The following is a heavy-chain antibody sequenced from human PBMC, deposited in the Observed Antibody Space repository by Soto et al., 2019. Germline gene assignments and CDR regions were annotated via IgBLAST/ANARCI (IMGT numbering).Heavy chain of an antibody. CDR3: AKGGVNNYLYFDY. CDR2: ISGRGGST. Sequence: EVQLLESGGGLVQPGGSLRLSCAASGFTFSSYAMSWVRQAPGKGLEWVSTISGRGGSTYFADSVKGRFTISRDNSKNTPYLQMNSLRAEDTAVYYCAKGGVNNYLYFDYWGQGTLVTVSS. CDR1: GFTFSSYA. J-gene: IGHJ4*02. D-gene: IGHD4-4*01. V-gene: IGHV3-23*01.